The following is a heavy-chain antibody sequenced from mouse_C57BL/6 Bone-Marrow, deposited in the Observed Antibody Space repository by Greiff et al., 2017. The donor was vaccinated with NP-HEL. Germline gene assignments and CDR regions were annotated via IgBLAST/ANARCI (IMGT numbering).Heavy chain of an antibody. CDR1: GFSFNTYA. Sequence: EVKLVESGGGLVQPKGSLKLSCAASGFSFNTYAMNWVRQAPGKGLEWVARIRSKSNNYATYYADSVKDRFTISRDDSESMLYLQMNNLKTEDTAMYYCVRVVRFYYAMDYWGQGTSVTVSS. J-gene: IGHJ4*01. V-gene: IGHV10-1*01. CDR3: VRVVRFYYAMDY. D-gene: IGHD2-2*01. CDR2: IRSKSNNYAT.